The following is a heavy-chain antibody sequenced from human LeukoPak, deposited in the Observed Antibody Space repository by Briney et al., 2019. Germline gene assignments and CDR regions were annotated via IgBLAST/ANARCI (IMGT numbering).Heavy chain of an antibody. CDR2: ISGSGGST. V-gene: IGHV3-23*01. CDR1: GFTFSSYA. D-gene: IGHD6-19*01. CDR3: AKDRIAVALSAEYFQH. Sequence: GGSLRLSCAASGFTFSSYAMSWVRQAPGKGLEWVSAISGSGGSTYYADSVKGRFTISRDNSKNTLYLQMNSLRAEDTAVYCCAKDRIAVALSAEYFQHWGQGTLVTVSS. J-gene: IGHJ1*01.